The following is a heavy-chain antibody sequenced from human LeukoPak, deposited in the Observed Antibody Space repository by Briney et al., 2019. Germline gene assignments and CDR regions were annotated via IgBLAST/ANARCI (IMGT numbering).Heavy chain of an antibody. CDR1: GFTFSSYS. V-gene: IGHV3-30*18. CDR2: ISYDGSNK. Sequence: GGSLRLSCAASGFTFSSYSMNWVRQAPGKGLEWVAVISYDGSNKYYADSVKGRFTISRDNSKNTLYLQMNSLRAEDTAVYYCAKTYSGSYHFDYWGQGTLVTVSS. J-gene: IGHJ4*02. D-gene: IGHD1-26*01. CDR3: AKTYSGSYHFDY.